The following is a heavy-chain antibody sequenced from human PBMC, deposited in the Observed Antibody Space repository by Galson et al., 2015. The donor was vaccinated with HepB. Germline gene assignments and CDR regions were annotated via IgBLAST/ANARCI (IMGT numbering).Heavy chain of an antibody. D-gene: IGHD2-15*01. V-gene: IGHV1-69*13. CDR3: ARLGYCSGGSCYGGYY. CDR2: IIPIFGTA. Sequence: SVKVSCKASGGTFSSYAISWVRQAPGQGLEWMGGIIPIFGTANYAQKFQGRVTITADESTSTAHMELSSLRSEDTAVYYCARLGYCSGGSCYGGYYWGQGTLVTVSS. CDR1: GGTFSSYA. J-gene: IGHJ4*02.